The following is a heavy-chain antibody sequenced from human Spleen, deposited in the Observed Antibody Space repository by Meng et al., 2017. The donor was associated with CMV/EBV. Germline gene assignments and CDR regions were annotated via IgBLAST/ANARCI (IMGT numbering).Heavy chain of an antibody. J-gene: IGHJ6*02. Sequence: SGYDFTYYWIAWVRQTPGRGLEWMGIIFPGDSYTTYSPSFQGQVTISADQSSTSAHLQWSSLKTSDTAVYYCARLRTYADFWISMDVWGQGTTVTVSS. CDR3: ARLRTYADFWISMDV. CDR1: GYDFTYYW. D-gene: IGHD3-3*01. V-gene: IGHV5-51*01. CDR2: IFPGDSYT.